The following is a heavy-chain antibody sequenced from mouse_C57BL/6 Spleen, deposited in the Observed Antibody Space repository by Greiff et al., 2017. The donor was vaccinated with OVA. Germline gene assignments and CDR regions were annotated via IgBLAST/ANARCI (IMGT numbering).Heavy chain of an antibody. Sequence: EVKLVESGAGLVKPGGSLKLSCAASGFTFSSYAMSWVRQTPEKRLEWVAYISSGGDYIYYADTVKGRFTISRDNARNTLYLQMSSLKSEDTAMYYCTREEPLGGYFDYWGQGTTLTVSS. V-gene: IGHV5-9-1*02. CDR3: TREEPLGGYFDY. CDR2: ISSGGDYI. D-gene: IGHD3-3*01. CDR1: GFTFSSYA. J-gene: IGHJ2*01.